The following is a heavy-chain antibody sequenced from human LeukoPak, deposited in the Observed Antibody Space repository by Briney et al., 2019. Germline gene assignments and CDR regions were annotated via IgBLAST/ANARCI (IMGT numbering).Heavy chain of an antibody. Sequence: GGSLRLSCAASGFTFSSYSMNWVRQAPGKGLEWVAFIRYDGSNKYYADSVKGRFTISRDNSKNTLYLQMNSLRAEDTAVYYCVKDHIFLGMATVTSDFDYWGQGTLVTVSS. J-gene: IGHJ4*02. CDR3: VKDHIFLGMATVTSDFDY. CDR2: IRYDGSNK. CDR1: GFTFSSYS. V-gene: IGHV3-30*02. D-gene: IGHD5-24*01.